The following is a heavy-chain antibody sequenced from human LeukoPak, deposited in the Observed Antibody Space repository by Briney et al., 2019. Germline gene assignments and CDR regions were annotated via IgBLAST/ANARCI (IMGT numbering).Heavy chain of an antibody. Sequence: GGSLRLSCAASGFTFSSYWMSWVRQAPGKGLEWVANIKQDGSEKYYVDSVKGRFTISRDNAKNSLYLQMNSLRAEDTAVYYCARPSYYDFWSGCYHYYGMDVWGQGTTVTVSS. CDR2: IKQDGSEK. J-gene: IGHJ6*02. D-gene: IGHD3-3*01. V-gene: IGHV3-7*01. CDR1: GFTFSSYW. CDR3: ARPSYYDFWSGCYHYYGMDV.